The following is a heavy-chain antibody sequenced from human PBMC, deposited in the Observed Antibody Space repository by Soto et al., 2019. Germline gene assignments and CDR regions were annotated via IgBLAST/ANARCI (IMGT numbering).Heavy chain of an antibody. CDR1: VFTFSSFV. D-gene: IGHD1-20*01. CDR3: VRRAITATTTWGAFDV. V-gene: IGHV3-23*01. Sequence: QPVRSLRLSCASSVFTFSSFVMNCVRHSPGKWLERVSTVSPGGDVSHYTDSVKGRFTISRDNSRRTLHLQMDSLRAEDAAVYFCVRRAITATTTWGAFDVLGQGTVFIVS. J-gene: IGHJ3*01. CDR2: VSPGGDVS.